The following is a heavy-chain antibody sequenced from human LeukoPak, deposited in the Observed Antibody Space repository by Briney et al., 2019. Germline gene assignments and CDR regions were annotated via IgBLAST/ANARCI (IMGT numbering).Heavy chain of an antibody. CDR2: IIPIFGTA. CDR1: GGTFSSYA. V-gene: IGHV1-69*13. D-gene: IGHD3-10*01. J-gene: IGHJ3*02. Sequence: ASVKVSCKASGGTFSSYAISWVRQAPGQGLEWMGGIIPIFGTANYAQKFQGRVTITADESTSTAYMELSSLRSEDTAVYYCARDSEGSGSFDTFDIWGQGTMVTVSS. CDR3: ARDSEGSGSFDTFDI.